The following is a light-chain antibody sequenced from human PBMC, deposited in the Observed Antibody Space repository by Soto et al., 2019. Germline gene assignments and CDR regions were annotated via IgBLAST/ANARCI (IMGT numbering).Light chain of an antibody. Sequence: EIVMTQSPATLSVSPGERATLSCRASQSVTTYLAWYQQTPGQAPRLLIYAASTRATGIPARFSGSGSGTEFSLTISSLQSEDFAVYYCQQYINWPRTFGQGTKVEIK. V-gene: IGKV3-15*01. J-gene: IGKJ1*01. CDR1: QSVTTY. CDR2: AAS. CDR3: QQYINWPRT.